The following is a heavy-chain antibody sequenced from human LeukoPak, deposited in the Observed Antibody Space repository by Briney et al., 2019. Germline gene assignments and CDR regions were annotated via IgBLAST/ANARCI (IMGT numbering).Heavy chain of an antibody. Sequence: PGGSLRLSCAASGFSFSSYSMNWVRQAPGKALEWVSYISSSSNYIYYADSVKGRFTISRDNAKNSLYLQMNSLRAEDTAVYYCARAKMFYYEGGTYYHAFDIWGQGTTVTVSS. CDR3: ARAKMFYYEGGTYYHAFDI. V-gene: IGHV3-21*01. CDR2: ISSSSNYI. D-gene: IGHD3-22*01. CDR1: GFSFSSYS. J-gene: IGHJ3*02.